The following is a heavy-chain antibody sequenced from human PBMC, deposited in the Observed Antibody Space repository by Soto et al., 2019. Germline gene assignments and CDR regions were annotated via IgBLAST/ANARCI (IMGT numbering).Heavy chain of an antibody. Sequence: SETLSLTCTVSGGSISSYYWSWIRQPPGKGLEWIGYIYYSGSTNYNPSLKSRVTISVDTSKNQFSLKLSSVTAADTAVYYCARLLMYSSSWYVGLGYYYYYMDVWGKGTTVTVSS. CDR2: IYYSGST. D-gene: IGHD6-13*01. CDR1: GGSISSYY. CDR3: ARLLMYSSSWYVGLGYYYYYMDV. J-gene: IGHJ6*03. V-gene: IGHV4-59*08.